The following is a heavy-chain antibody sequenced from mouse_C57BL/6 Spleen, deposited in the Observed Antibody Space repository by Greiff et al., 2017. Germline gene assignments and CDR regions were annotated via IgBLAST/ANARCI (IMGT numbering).Heavy chain of an antibody. D-gene: IGHD1-1*01. CDR2: IDPSDSYT. V-gene: IGHV1-69*01. Sequence: VQLQQPGAELVMPGASVKLSCKASGYTFTSYWMHWVQQRPGQGLEWIGKIDPSDSYTNYNQKFKGKSTFTVDKSSSTAYMQLSSLTSEDSAVYYCARGSSKEFAYWGQGTLVTVSA. J-gene: IGHJ3*01. CDR1: GYTFTSYW. CDR3: ARGSSKEFAY.